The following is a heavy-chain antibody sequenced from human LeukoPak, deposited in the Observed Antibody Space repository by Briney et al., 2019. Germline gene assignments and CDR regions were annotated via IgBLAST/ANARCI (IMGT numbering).Heavy chain of an antibody. V-gene: IGHV1-18*01. J-gene: IGHJ4*02. Sequence: VASVKVSCKASGYTFTSYGISWVRQAPGQGLEWMGWISAYNGNTNYAQKPQGRVTMTTDTSTSTAYMELRSLRSDDTAVYYCARGEGYYDSSGYLFWGQGTLVTVSS. D-gene: IGHD3-22*01. CDR2: ISAYNGNT. CDR3: ARGEGYYDSSGYLF. CDR1: GYTFTSYG.